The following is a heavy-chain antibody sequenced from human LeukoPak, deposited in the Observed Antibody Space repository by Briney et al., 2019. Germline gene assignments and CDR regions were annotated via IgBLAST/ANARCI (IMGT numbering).Heavy chain of an antibody. CDR3: AKFSSGWYDAFDI. Sequence: GASVKLSCTAAGYTFTGYDIHWGRQAPGQGREWMGWGKPNSGGTNYAQYFQARDNMTRDTSINTNYMELRKLRSDDTAVYYGAKFSSGWYDAFDIWGQGTMVTVSS. CDR1: GYTFTGYD. CDR2: GKPNSGGT. V-gene: IGHV1-2*02. D-gene: IGHD6-19*01. J-gene: IGHJ3*02.